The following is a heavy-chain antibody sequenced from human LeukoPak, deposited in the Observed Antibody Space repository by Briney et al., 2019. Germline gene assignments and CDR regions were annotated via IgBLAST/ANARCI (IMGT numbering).Heavy chain of an antibody. CDR2: IYYSGST. V-gene: IGHV4-31*11. CDR3: ARAPSNDYAGDWFDP. D-gene: IGHD4-17*01. CDR1: GGSFSGYY. J-gene: IGHJ5*02. Sequence: PSETLSLTCAVYGGSFSGYYWSWIRQHPGKGLEWIGYIYYSGSTYYNPSLKSRVTISVDTSKNQFSLRLSSVTAADTAVYYCARAPSNDYAGDWFDPWGQGTLVTVSS.